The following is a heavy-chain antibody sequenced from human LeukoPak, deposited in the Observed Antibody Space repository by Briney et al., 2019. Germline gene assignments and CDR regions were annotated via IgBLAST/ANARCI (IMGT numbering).Heavy chain of an antibody. Sequence: PGGSLRLSCAASGLIFRSYAMSWVRQAPGKGLEWVSAISGSGGAIDYADSVKGRFTISRDNSKNTMDLQMNGLRAEDTAVYYCAKDLYYDLLMGTFDHWGQGTLVTVSS. D-gene: IGHD3-9*01. CDR1: GLIFRSYA. CDR3: AKDLYYDLLMGTFDH. CDR2: ISGSGGAI. V-gene: IGHV3-23*01. J-gene: IGHJ4*02.